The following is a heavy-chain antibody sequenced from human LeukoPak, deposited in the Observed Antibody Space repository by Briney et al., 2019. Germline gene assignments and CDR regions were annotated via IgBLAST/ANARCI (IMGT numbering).Heavy chain of an antibody. CDR3: ARDTITDWASDY. CDR2: IYSGGST. Sequence: PGGSLRLSCAASGFTVSSNYMSWVRQAPGKGLEWVSVIYSGGSTYYADSVKGRFTISRDNSKNTLYLQMNSLRVEDTALYHCARDTITDWASDYWGQGTLVTVSS. CDR1: GFTVSSNY. D-gene: IGHD3-9*01. V-gene: IGHV3-66*01. J-gene: IGHJ4*02.